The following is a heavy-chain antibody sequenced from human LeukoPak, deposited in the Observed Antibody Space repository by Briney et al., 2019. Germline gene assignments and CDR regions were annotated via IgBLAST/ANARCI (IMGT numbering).Heavy chain of an antibody. Sequence: GGSLRLSCAASGFTFSSYWMRWVRQAPGKGLEWVANIKQDGSEKYYVDSVKGRFTISRDNAKNSLYLQMNSLRAEDTAVYYCARVIVATNAFDAFDIWGQGTMVTVSS. V-gene: IGHV3-7*03. CDR3: ARVIVATNAFDAFDI. CDR1: GFTFSSYW. D-gene: IGHD5-12*01. J-gene: IGHJ3*02. CDR2: IKQDGSEK.